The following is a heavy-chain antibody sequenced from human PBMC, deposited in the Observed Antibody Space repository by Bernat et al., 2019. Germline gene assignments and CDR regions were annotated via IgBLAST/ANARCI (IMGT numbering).Heavy chain of an antibody. CDR3: AKILARSTIWNVFDI. D-gene: IGHD5-24*01. CDR2: ISNDGNNQ. CDR1: GFTFSSYG. J-gene: IGHJ3*02. Sequence: QVQLLESVGGVLQPGRSLRLSCAPSGFTFSSYGMHWVRQAPGKGLEWVTVISNDGNNQYYADSVKGRFTISRDNFKTTLYLQMSRLRAEDTAVYFCAKILARSTIWNVFDIWCQVTPVTLCS. V-gene: IGHV3-30*18.